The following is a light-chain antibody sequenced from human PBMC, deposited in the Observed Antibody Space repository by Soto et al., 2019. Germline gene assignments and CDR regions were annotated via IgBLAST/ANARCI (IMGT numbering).Light chain of an antibody. Sequence: EIVMTQSPATLSWSAGGRATLSCRGSQSISNKSVWHQQKPGQAPRLLIYAASPRATGIPARFSGSGSGTDFTLTVSSLQSEDFAVYYCQQYHSWYPITFGQGTRLEIK. CDR1: QSISNK. CDR2: AAS. CDR3: QQYHSWYPIT. V-gene: IGKV3-15*01. J-gene: IGKJ5*01.